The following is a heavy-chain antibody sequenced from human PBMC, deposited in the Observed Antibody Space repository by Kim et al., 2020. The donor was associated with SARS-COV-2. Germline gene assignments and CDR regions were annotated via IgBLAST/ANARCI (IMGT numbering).Heavy chain of an antibody. CDR2: ISWNSGSI. CDR1: GFTFGDYA. Sequence: GGSLRLSCAASGFTFGDYAMHWVRQAPGKGLEWVSGISWNSGSIGYADSVKGRFTISRDNAKNSLYLQMNSLRAEDTALYYCAKAGGYSYGYENWFDPWGQGTLVTVSS. CDR3: AKAGGYSYGYENWFDP. D-gene: IGHD5-18*01. J-gene: IGHJ5*02. V-gene: IGHV3-9*01.